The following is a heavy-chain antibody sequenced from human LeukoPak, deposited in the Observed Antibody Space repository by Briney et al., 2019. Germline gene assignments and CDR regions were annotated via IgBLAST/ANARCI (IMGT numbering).Heavy chain of an antibody. D-gene: IGHD3-10*01. V-gene: IGHV4-34*01. J-gene: IGHJ5*02. CDR1: GGSFSGYY. CDR3: ARHMRAYYYGLIPFDP. Sequence: SETLSLTCAVYGGSFSGYYWSWIRQPPGKGLEWIGEINHSGSTNYNPSLKSRVTISVDTSKNQFSLKLSSVTAADTAVYYCARHMRAYYYGLIPFDPWGQGTLVTVSS. CDR2: INHSGST.